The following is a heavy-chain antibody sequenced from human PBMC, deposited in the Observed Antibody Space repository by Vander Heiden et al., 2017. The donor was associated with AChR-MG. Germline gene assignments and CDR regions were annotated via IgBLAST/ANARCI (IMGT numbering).Heavy chain of an antibody. Sequence: EVQLVESGGGLVKPGGSLRLSCAASGFTFSSYSMNWVRQAPGKGLEWVSSISSSSSYIYYADSVKGRFTISRDNAKNSLYLQMNSLRAEDTAVYYCARDGEEFERGSGDYYGMDVWGQGTTVTVSS. J-gene: IGHJ6*02. D-gene: IGHD1-26*01. V-gene: IGHV3-21*01. CDR2: ISSSSSYI. CDR1: GFTFSSYS. CDR3: ARDGEEFERGSGDYYGMDV.